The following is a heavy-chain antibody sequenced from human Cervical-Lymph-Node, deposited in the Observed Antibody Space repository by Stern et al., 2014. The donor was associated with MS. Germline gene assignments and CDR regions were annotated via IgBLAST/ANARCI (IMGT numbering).Heavy chain of an antibody. CDR2: IWYDGSNK. CDR1: GFSVSNYG. CDR3: ARAPTFHWYFDL. J-gene: IGHJ2*01. V-gene: IGHV3-33*01. Sequence: VQLVESGGGVVQPGRSLRLSCAASGFSVSNYGMHWVRQAPGKGLGWVAVIWYDGSNKYYADSVEGRFTISKDNSKNTLYLQMNSLRAEDTALYYCARAPTFHWYFDLWGRGTLVTVSS.